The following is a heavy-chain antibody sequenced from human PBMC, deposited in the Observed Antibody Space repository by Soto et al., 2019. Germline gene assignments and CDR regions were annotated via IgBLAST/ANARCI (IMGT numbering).Heavy chain of an antibody. CDR2: IWPGGDKK. CDR3: ATDGIRDNWNLDL. CDR1: GFSFSSTA. J-gene: IGHJ4*02. D-gene: IGHD1-1*01. Sequence: QVRLVDSGGGVVQPGTSLKLSCAASGFSFSSTAMHWFRQTPVKGLEWVAMIWPGGDKKFYSDSVRDRFTISRDNPEKTLSLEMHSLRPEDSAVYYCATDGIRDNWNLDLWGRGTLVTVSA. V-gene: IGHV3-33*01.